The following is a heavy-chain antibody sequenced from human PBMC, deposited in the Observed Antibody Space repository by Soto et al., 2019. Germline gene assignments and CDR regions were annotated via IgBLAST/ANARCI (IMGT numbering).Heavy chain of an antibody. CDR2: ISTSSSYI. CDR3: AGAPSGTYSLDY. Sequence: GGSLRLSCAASGFTFSSYTMNWVRQAPGKGLEWVSSISTSSSYIYYADSVKGRFTISRDDAKKSLYLQMNSLRAEDTAVYYCAGAPSGTYSLDYWGQGTLVTVSS. J-gene: IGHJ4*02. D-gene: IGHD1-26*01. CDR1: GFTFSSYT. V-gene: IGHV3-21*01.